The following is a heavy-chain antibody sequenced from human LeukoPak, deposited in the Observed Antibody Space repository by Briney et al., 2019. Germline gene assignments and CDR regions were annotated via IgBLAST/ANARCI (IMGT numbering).Heavy chain of an antibody. V-gene: IGHV4-39*07. CDR1: GGSISSSSYY. J-gene: IGHJ6*03. Sequence: SETLSLTCTVSGGSISSSSYYWGWIRQPPGKGLEWIGSIYYSGSTYYNPSLKSRVTISVDTSKNQFSLKLSSVTAADTAVYYCAREGDERFLEWLSPPYYYYYYYYMDVWGKGTTVTVSS. CDR2: IYYSGST. D-gene: IGHD3-3*01. CDR3: AREGDERFLEWLSPPYYYYYYYYMDV.